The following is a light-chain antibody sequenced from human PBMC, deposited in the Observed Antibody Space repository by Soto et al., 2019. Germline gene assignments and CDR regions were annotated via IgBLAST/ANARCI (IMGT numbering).Light chain of an antibody. CDR3: QQYNSYLWT. CDR2: DAS. Sequence: DLQMTQSPSTLSASVRDRVTITCRASQSINNWLAWYQQKPGKAPKLLIYDASSLESGVPSRFSGSGSGTEFTLTISSLQPDDFATYYCQQYNSYLWTFGQGTKVEIK. V-gene: IGKV1-5*01. J-gene: IGKJ1*01. CDR1: QSINNW.